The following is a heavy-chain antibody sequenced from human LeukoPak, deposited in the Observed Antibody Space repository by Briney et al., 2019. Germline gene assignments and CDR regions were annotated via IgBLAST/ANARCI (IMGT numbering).Heavy chain of an antibody. CDR2: IYSGGST. Sequence: GGSLRLSCAASGFTVSSNYMSWVRQAPGKGLEWVSVIYSGGSTYYADSVKGRFTISRDNSKNTLYLQMNSLRAEDTAVYYCARVSKRGYSYGVSYYHYYYMDVWGKGTTVTISS. CDR1: GFTVSSNY. V-gene: IGHV3-53*01. CDR3: ARVSKRGYSYGVSYYHYYYMDV. D-gene: IGHD5-18*01. J-gene: IGHJ6*03.